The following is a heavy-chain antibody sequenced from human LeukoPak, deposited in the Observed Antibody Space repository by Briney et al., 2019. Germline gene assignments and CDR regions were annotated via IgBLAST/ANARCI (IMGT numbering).Heavy chain of an antibody. CDR1: GGSFSGYY. CDR2: INHSGST. J-gene: IGHJ4*02. CDR3: ARELGAAAPFDY. V-gene: IGHV4-34*01. Sequence: SETLSLTCAVYGGSFSGYYWSWIRQPPGKGLEWIGEINHSGSTNYNPSLKSRVTISVGTSKNQLSLKLSSVTAADTAVYYCARELGAAAPFDYWGQGTLVTVSS. D-gene: IGHD2-15*01.